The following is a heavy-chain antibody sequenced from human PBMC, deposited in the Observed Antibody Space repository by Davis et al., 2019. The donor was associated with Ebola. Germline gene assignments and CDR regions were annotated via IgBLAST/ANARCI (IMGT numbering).Heavy chain of an antibody. V-gene: IGHV4-61*08. Sequence: PSETLSLTCTVSAVSASYDGHGWGWVRQAPGKGLVWIGYMSYNGRGNSNPSLNSRLTITLDTSGNQFSLNLKSATAADTALYYCVRDHWGSLDFWGQGMLVTVSS. CDR1: AVSASYDGHG. J-gene: IGHJ4*02. CDR2: MSYNGRG. CDR3: VRDHWGSLDF. D-gene: IGHD3-16*01.